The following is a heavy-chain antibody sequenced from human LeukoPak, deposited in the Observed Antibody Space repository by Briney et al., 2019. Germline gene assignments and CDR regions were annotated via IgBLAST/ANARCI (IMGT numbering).Heavy chain of an antibody. V-gene: IGHV1-24*01. Sequence: ASVKVSCKVSGYTLTELSMHLVRQAPGKGREWMGGFYTEDVETIYAQKFQGRVTMTEDTSTDTAYMELSSLRSEDTAVYYCATVRFGELLDFDYWGQGTLVTVSS. J-gene: IGHJ4*02. CDR2: FYTEDVET. CDR3: ATVRFGELLDFDY. CDR1: GYTLTELS. D-gene: IGHD3-10*01.